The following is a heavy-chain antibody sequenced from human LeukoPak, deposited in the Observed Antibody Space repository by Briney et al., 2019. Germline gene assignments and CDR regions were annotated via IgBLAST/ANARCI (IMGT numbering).Heavy chain of an antibody. CDR1: GFMFSSNW. D-gene: IGHD5-24*01. J-gene: IGHJ4*02. Sequence: GGSLRLSCAASGFMFSSNWMSWVRLAPGKGLEWVANIKEDGTETYYVDSVKGRFTISRDNAKNSLYLQMNSLRVENTAVYYCAKEGRSLQTYWGQGTLVTVSS. CDR2: IKEDGTET. V-gene: IGHV3-7*03. CDR3: AKEGRSLQTY.